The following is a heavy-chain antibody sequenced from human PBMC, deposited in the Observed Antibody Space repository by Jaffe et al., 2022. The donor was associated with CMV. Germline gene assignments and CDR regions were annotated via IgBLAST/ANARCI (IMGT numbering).Heavy chain of an antibody. J-gene: IGHJ4*02. D-gene: IGHD3-22*01. CDR1: GGSISSSSYY. CDR3: ARLIVSSGYDY. Sequence: QLQLQESGPGLVKPSETLSLTCTVSGGSISSSSYYWGWIRQPPGKGLEWIGSIYYSGSTYYNPSLKSRVTISVDTSKNQFSLKLSSVTAADTAVYYCARLIVSSGYDYWGQGTLVTVSS. CDR2: IYYSGST. V-gene: IGHV4-39*01.